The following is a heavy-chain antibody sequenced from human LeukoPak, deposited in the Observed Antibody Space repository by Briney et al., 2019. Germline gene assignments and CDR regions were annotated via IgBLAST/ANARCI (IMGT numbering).Heavy chain of an antibody. CDR1: GFSLSTSGVG. J-gene: IGHJ4*02. V-gene: IGHV2-5*02. D-gene: IGHD3-22*01. CDR3: AHRRPPPRLYYYDSSGYHFDY. Sequence: SGPTLVKPTQTLTLTCTFSGFSLSTSGVGVGWIRQPPGKALEWLALIYWDDDKRYSPSLKSRLTITKDTSKNQVVLTMTNMDPVDTATYYCAHRRPPPRLYYYDSSGYHFDYWGQGTLVTVSS. CDR2: IYWDDDK.